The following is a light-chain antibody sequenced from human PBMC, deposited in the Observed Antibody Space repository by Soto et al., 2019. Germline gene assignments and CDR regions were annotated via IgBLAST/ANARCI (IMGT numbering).Light chain of an antibody. CDR3: SSFTSSSTLVV. J-gene: IGLJ3*02. CDR1: SSDVGGYNY. V-gene: IGLV2-14*01. CDR2: EVN. Sequence: QSALTQPASVSGSPGQSITISCTGTSSDVGGYNYVSWYQQHPGKAPKLIIYEVNNRPSGVSNPFSGSKSGNTASLTISGLQAEDEADYYCSSFTSSSTLVVFGGGTKLTVL.